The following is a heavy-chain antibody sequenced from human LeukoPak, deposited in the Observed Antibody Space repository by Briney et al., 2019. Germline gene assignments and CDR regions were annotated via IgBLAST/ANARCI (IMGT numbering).Heavy chain of an antibody. D-gene: IGHD3-22*01. J-gene: IGHJ3*02. Sequence: SETLSLTCTVSGYSISSGYSWGWIRPPPGRGLEWIGNIYHSGSTYSNPSLRSRVTISVDTSKNPFSLKLSSVTAADTALYYCARAGYYDDDAFDIWGQGAMVTVSS. V-gene: IGHV4-38-2*02. CDR1: GYSISSGYS. CDR3: ARAGYYDDDAFDI. CDR2: IYHSGST.